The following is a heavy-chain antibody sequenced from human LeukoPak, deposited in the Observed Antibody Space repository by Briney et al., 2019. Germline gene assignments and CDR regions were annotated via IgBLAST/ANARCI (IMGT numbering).Heavy chain of an antibody. Sequence: PGGSLRLSCAASGFTFSSYGMSWVRQAPGKGLEWVSAISGSGGSTYYADSVKGRFTISRDNSKNTLYLQMNSLRAEDTAVYYCAKAWPSYYYDSSGYLHSESNYFDYWGQGTLVTVSS. J-gene: IGHJ4*02. CDR1: GFTFSSYG. D-gene: IGHD3-22*01. V-gene: IGHV3-23*01. CDR2: ISGSGGST. CDR3: AKAWPSYYYDSSGYLHSESNYFDY.